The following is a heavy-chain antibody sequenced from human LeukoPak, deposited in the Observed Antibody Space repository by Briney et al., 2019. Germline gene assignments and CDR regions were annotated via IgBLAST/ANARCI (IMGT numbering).Heavy chain of an antibody. Sequence: GASLRLSCAASGFTFDTYAMTWVRQATGKGLEWVSSISSGGTYIYYAESLRGRSTISRDNTKNFLYLQLSTLRVEDTAVYYCARDRPTGRSRGVVVQWGQGTLVTVSS. V-gene: IGHV3-21*01. CDR3: ARDRPTGRSRGVVVQ. D-gene: IGHD2-15*01. J-gene: IGHJ4*02. CDR1: GFTFDTYA. CDR2: ISSGGTYI.